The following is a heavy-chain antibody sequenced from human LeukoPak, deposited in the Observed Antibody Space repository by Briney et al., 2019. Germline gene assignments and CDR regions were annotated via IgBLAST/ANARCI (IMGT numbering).Heavy chain of an antibody. J-gene: IGHJ4*02. CDR1: GFTFSSYW. V-gene: IGHV3-7*01. CDR2: IKQDGSEK. Sequence: GGSLRLSCAASGFTFSSYWMSWVRQAPGKGLEWVANIKQDGSEKYYVDSVKGRFTISRDNAKNSLYLQMNSLRAEDTAVYYCARAYYDILTGPFFPDYWGQGILVTVSS. CDR3: ARAYYDILTGPFFPDY. D-gene: IGHD3-9*01.